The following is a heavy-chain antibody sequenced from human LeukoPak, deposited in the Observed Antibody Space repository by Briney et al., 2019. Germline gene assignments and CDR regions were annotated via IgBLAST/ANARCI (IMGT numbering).Heavy chain of an antibody. CDR1: VYTFTGYY. V-gene: IGHV1-2*02. D-gene: IGHD6-13*01. CDR2: INPNSGGT. J-gene: IGHJ4*02. CDR3: ARDLLTAAGGGY. Sequence: GASVKVSCKASVYTFTGYYMLWVRQAPGQGLEWVGWINPNSGGTNYAQKFQGRVTMTRDTSISTAYMERSRLRSDDTAVYYCARDLLTAAGGGYWGQGTLVTVSS.